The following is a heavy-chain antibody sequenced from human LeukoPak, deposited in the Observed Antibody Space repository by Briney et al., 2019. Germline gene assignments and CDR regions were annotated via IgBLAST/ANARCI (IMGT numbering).Heavy chain of an antibody. CDR2: MNPNSGNT. V-gene: IGHV1-8*02. CDR3: ARDNDFDY. D-gene: IGHD2-8*01. Sequence: ASVKVFRKASCYTFTRHDNNWVRQVNRQGLEWMGRMNPNSGNTGYAQKFQGRVTMTRDMSTSTVYMELSSLRSEDTAVYYCARDNDFDYWGQGTLVTVSS. J-gene: IGHJ4*02. CDR1: CYTFTRHD.